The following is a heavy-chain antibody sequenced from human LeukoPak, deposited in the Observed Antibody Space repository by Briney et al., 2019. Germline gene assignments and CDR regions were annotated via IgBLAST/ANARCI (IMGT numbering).Heavy chain of an antibody. CDR2: IYSSGQS. D-gene: IGHD3-9*01. CDR1: GGSITSTTDS. V-gene: IGHV4-39*07. J-gene: IGHJ2*01. CDR3: ARGLPGGYDILTGYYPGSYFDL. Sequence: KTSETLSLTCAVSGGSITSTTDSWAWIRQSPGKGLEWIGSIYSSGQSYYKVSLRSRVTMSVDTSKNQFSLKLSSVTAADTAVYYCARGLPGGYDILTGYYPGSYFDLWGRGTLVTVSS.